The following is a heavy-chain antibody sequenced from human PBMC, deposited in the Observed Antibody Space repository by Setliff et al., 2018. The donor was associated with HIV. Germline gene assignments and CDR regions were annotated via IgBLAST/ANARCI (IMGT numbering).Heavy chain of an antibody. D-gene: IGHD2-15*01. CDR3: ARLGLRSGSSCRLDP. Sequence: SETLSLTCNVSGGSISGSSYYWGWIRQPPGKGLEWIGYIYSSGSTNYNPSLESRVTISLDTSKNQFSLKLNSVTAADTAVYYCARLGLRSGSSCRLDPWGQGTLVTVSS. CDR1: GGSISGSSYY. V-gene: IGHV4-61*05. CDR2: IYSSGST. J-gene: IGHJ5*02.